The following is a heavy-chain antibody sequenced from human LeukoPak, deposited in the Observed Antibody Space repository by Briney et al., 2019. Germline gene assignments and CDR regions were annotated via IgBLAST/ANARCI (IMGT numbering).Heavy chain of an antibody. Sequence: SETLSLTCTVSGGSISSSNWWSWVRQPPGKGLEWIGEIYHSGSTNYNPSLKSRVTISVDKSKNQFSLKLSSVTAADTAVYYCARDNGGYYDSSGYSSEGDYFDYWGQGTLVTVSS. CDR3: ARDNGGYYDSSGYSSEGDYFDY. CDR1: GGSISSSNW. CDR2: IYHSGST. V-gene: IGHV4-4*02. D-gene: IGHD3-22*01. J-gene: IGHJ4*02.